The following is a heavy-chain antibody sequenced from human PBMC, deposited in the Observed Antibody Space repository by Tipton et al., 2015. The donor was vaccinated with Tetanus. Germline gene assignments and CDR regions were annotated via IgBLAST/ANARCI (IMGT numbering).Heavy chain of an antibody. D-gene: IGHD3/OR15-3a*01. CDR3: AREGTVQAAPGKHFDY. CDR1: GYTFTDYH. V-gene: IGHV1-46*04. Sequence: QSGAEVKKPGASVKVSCKPSGYTFTDYHMQWVRQAPGQGLEWVGLINPTDSSTDYAQKLQGRITLTRDTSTSTVYMQLSSLRSEDTAVYYCAREGTVQAAPGKHFDYWGQGTLVTVSS. J-gene: IGHJ4*02. CDR2: INPTDSST.